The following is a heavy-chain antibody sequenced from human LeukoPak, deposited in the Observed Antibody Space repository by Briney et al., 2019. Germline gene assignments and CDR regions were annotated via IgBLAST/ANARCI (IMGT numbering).Heavy chain of an antibody. Sequence: PGGSLRLSCAASGFTFSSYGMHWVRQAPGKGLEWVAVISYDGSNKYYADSVKGRFTISRDNSKNTLYLQMNSLRAEDTAVYYCAKDRYCDFWSGYYIGDNWGQGTLVTVSS. CDR1: GFTFSSYG. CDR2: ISYDGSNK. D-gene: IGHD3-3*01. V-gene: IGHV3-30*19. J-gene: IGHJ4*02. CDR3: AKDRYCDFWSGYYIGDN.